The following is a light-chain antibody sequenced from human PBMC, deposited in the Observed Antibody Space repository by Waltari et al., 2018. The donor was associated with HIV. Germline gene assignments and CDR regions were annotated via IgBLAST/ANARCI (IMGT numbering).Light chain of an antibody. V-gene: IGLV1-47*01. CDR3: ATWDDSLRGVV. J-gene: IGLJ2*01. CDR2: RNN. Sequence: QSVLTQPPSASGTPGQRISIYCFGSSPNIGSNYVYCYQQLPGPAPNLLIYRNNQRPSGVPDRFAGSKSGTSASLAISGLRSEDEADYYGATWDDSLRGVVFGGGAKLTVL. CDR1: SPNIGSNY.